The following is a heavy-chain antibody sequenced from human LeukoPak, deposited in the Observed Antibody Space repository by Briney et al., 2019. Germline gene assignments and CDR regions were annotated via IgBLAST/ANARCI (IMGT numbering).Heavy chain of an antibody. D-gene: IGHD4-23*01. CDR2: ITSGGTT. Sequence: GGSLRLSCEASGFTFTYAWMNWVRQAPGKGPEWVGHITSGGTTDYAAPEKGRFTISRENSKNTVYLQMNSLKMEDTAMYYCITDVPTLDTQLDYWGQGTLVTVSS. CDR1: GFTFTYAW. V-gene: IGHV3-15*01. CDR3: ITDVPTLDTQLDY. J-gene: IGHJ4*02.